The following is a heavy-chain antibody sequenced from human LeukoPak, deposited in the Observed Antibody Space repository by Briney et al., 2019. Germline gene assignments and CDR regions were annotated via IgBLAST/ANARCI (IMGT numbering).Heavy chain of an antibody. D-gene: IGHD3-22*01. Sequence: PGGSLRLSCAASGFTFSSYWMHWVRQAPGKGLVWVSRINSDGSSTSYADSVKGRFTISRDNAKNTLYLQMNSLRAEDTAVYYCAADPNLTIVVAYDAFDIWGQGTMVTVSS. J-gene: IGHJ3*02. CDR1: GFTFSSYW. V-gene: IGHV3-74*01. CDR2: INSDGSST. CDR3: AADPNLTIVVAYDAFDI.